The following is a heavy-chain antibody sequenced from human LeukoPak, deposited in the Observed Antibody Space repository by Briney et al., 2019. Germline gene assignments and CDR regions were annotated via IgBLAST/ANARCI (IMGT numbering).Heavy chain of an antibody. D-gene: IGHD5-18*01. V-gene: IGHV6-1*01. CDR1: GDSVSSNSAV. CDR3: ARDRSFGYGSHFDY. CDR2: TFYRSKWNN. Sequence: SQTLSLTCAISGDSVSSNSAVWNWLRQSPSSGLEWLGRTFYRSKWNNDYALSVKGRITINPDTSKNHFYLQLNSVTPEDTAVYYCARDRSFGYGSHFDYRGQGTLVTVSS. J-gene: IGHJ4*02.